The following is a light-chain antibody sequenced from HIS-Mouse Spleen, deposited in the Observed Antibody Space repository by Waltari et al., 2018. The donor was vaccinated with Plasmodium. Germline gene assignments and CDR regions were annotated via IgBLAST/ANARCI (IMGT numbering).Light chain of an antibody. V-gene: IGLV3-10*01. CDR3: YSTDSSGNHRV. J-gene: IGLJ3*02. CDR2: EDR. Sequence: SYELTQPPSVSVSPGQTARITCSGDALPKKYAYWYQQKSGQAPVLVIYEDRKRPSGFPDGVSGSSSGTMATLTISGAQVEDEADYYCYSTDSSGNHRVFGGGTKLTVL. CDR1: ALPKKY.